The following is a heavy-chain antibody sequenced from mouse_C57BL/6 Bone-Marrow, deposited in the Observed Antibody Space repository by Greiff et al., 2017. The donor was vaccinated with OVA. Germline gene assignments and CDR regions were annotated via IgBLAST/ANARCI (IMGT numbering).Heavy chain of an antibody. V-gene: IGHV1-50*01. Sequence: QVQLQQPGAELVKPGASVKLSCKASGYTFTSYWMQWVKQRPGQGLEWIGEIDPSDSYTNYNQQFKGKATLTVDTSSSTAYMRLSCLTSEDSAVYYCTRKYYGSSYVYWGQGPTLTVSS. CDR3: TRKYYGSSYVY. J-gene: IGHJ2*01. D-gene: IGHD1-1*01. CDR2: IDPSDSYT. CDR1: GYTFTSYW.